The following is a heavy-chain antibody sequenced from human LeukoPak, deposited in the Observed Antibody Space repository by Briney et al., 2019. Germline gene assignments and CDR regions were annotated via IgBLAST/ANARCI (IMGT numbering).Heavy chain of an antibody. CDR3: AKAGSSRRTYYYYYYMDV. V-gene: IGHV3-9*01. CDR1: GFTFDDYA. CDR2: ISWNSGSI. J-gene: IGHJ6*03. Sequence: GRSLRLSCAASGFTFDDYAMHWVRQAPGKGLEWVPGISWNSGSIGYADSVKGRFTISRDNAKNSLYLQMNSLRAEDAALYYCAKAGSSRRTYYYYYYMDVWGKGTTVTVSS. D-gene: IGHD1-26*01.